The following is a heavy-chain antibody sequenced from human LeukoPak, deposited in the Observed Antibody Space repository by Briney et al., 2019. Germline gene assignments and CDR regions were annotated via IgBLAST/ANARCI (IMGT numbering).Heavy chain of an antibody. V-gene: IGHV3-53*01. Sequence: GGSLRLSCAASGFTVSSNYMSWVRQAPGKGLEWVSVIYSGGSTYYADSVKGRFTISRDNSKNTLYPQMNSLRAEDTAVYYCGRGLVLRLGELSFDYWGQGTLVTVSS. D-gene: IGHD3-16*02. CDR3: GRGLVLRLGELSFDY. CDR2: IYSGGST. CDR1: GFTVSSNY. J-gene: IGHJ4*02.